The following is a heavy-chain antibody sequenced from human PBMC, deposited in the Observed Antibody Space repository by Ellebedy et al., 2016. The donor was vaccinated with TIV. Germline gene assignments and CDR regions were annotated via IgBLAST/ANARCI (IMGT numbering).Heavy chain of an antibody. CDR1: GFTFSSYA. CDR3: AKSVTTGPYYYYYGMDV. V-gene: IGHV3-23*01. Sequence: GESLKISXAASGFTFSSYAMSWVRQAPGKGLEWVSAISDSGASTYSADSVKGRFTTSRDNSKNTLYLQMNSLRAEDTAVYYCAKSVTTGPYYYYYGMDVWGQGTTVTVSS. D-gene: IGHD4-11*01. J-gene: IGHJ6*02. CDR2: ISDSGAST.